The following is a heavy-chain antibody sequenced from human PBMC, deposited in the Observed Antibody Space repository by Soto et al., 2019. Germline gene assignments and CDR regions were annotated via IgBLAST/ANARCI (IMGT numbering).Heavy chain of an antibody. CDR1: GFTFSSYS. J-gene: IGHJ4*02. Sequence: GGSLRLSCAASGFTFSSYSMNWVRQAPGKGLEWVSSISSSSSYISYADSVKGRFTISRDNAKNSLYLQMNSLRAEDTAVYYCAGVGAPASYVVPAAIPSDYWGQGTLVTVSS. V-gene: IGHV3-21*01. CDR2: ISSSSSYI. CDR3: AGVGAPASYVVPAAIPSDY. D-gene: IGHD2-2*01.